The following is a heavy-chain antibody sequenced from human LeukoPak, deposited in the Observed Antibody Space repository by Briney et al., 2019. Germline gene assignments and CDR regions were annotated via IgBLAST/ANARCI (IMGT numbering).Heavy chain of an antibody. J-gene: IGHJ4*02. CDR2: IYHRGNT. CDR3: ARIRMITFGGVIVRTYYFVY. CDR1: NYSISSGYY. D-gene: IGHD3-16*02. V-gene: IGHV4-38-2*01. Sequence: PSETLSLTCAISNYSISSGYYWGWIRQPPGKGMEWIGSIYHRGNTYYNPSLKSRVTISVDTSKNQFSLKLSSVTAADPAVYYCARIRMITFGGVIVRTYYFVYWGQGTLVIVSS.